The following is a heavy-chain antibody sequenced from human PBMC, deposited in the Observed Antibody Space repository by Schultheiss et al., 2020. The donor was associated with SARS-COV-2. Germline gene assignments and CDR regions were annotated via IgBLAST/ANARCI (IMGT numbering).Heavy chain of an antibody. Sequence: SETLSLTCSVSGGSISSYYWSWIRQPPGKGLEWIGRIYYSGSTYYNPSLKSRVTISVDTSKNQFSLKLSSVTAADTAVYYCARHEGGYLGYFHHWGQGTLVTVSS. V-gene: IGHV4-59*05. CDR2: IYYSGST. J-gene: IGHJ4*02. CDR3: ARHEGGYLGYFHH. D-gene: IGHD5-18*01. CDR1: GGSISSYY.